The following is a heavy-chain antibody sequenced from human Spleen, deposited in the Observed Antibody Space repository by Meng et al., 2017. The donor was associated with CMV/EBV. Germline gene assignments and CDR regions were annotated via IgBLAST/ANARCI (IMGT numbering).Heavy chain of an antibody. J-gene: IGHJ5*02. CDR3: MRGAGAGGRDWFDP. D-gene: IGHD6-13*01. V-gene: IGHV1-46*01. CDR2: INPSGDYT. CDR1: GYTFTTYY. Sequence: ASVKVSCKASGYTFTTYYIHWVRQAPGQGLEWMGMINPSGDYTSSAQKFQGRVTMTRITSISTAYMELSSLTSEDTAVYYCMRGAGAGGRDWFDPWGQGTLVTVSS.